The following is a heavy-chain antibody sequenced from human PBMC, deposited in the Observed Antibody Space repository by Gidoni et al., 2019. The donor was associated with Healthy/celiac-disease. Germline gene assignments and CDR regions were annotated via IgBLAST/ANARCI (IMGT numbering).Heavy chain of an antibody. CDR2: IKSKTDGGTT. V-gene: IGHV3-15*07. J-gene: IGHJ6*03. CDR1: GFTFSNAW. D-gene: IGHD2-15*01. CDR3: TDLGYCSGGSCFYYYYYMDI. Sequence: EVQLVESGGGLVKPGGSLRLSCAASGFTFSNAWMNWVRQAPGKGLEWVGRIKSKTDGGTTDYAAPVKGRFTISRDDSKNTLYLQMNSLKTEDTAVYYCTDLGYCSGGSCFYYYYYMDIWGKGTTVTVSS.